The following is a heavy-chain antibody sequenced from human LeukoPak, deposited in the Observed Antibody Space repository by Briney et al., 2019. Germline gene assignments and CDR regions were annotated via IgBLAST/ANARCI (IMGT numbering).Heavy chain of an antibody. Sequence: SETLSLTCTVSGDSISSGGYYWRWIRQHPGKGLEWIGYIYYSGSTYYNPSLKSRVTISVDTSKNQFSLKLSSVTAADTAVYYCARDRRHIVVAWGQGTLVTVSS. V-gene: IGHV4-31*03. CDR1: GDSISSGGYY. D-gene: IGHD2-21*01. CDR2: IYYSGST. J-gene: IGHJ5*02. CDR3: ARDRRHIVVA.